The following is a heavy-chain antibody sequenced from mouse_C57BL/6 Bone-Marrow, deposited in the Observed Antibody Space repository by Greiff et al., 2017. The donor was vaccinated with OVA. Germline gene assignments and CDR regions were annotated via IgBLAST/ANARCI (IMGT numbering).Heavy chain of an antibody. CDR2: ISYDGSN. V-gene: IGHV3-6*01. Sequence: EVKLMESGPGLVKPSQSLSLTCSVTGYSITSGYYWNWLRQFPGNKLEWMGYISYDGSNNYNPSLKNRISITRDTSKNQFFLKLNSVTTEDTATDYCARVGGNYAMDYWGQGTSVTVSS. CDR3: ARVGGNYAMDY. CDR1: GYSITSGYY. D-gene: IGHD1-1*02. J-gene: IGHJ4*01.